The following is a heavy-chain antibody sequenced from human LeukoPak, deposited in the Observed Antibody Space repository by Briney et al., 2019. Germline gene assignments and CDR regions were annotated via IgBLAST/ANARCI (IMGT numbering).Heavy chain of an antibody. J-gene: IGHJ4*02. Sequence: SETLSLTCTVSSYSSCSVYDGGWTRRPPGKGLEWLGSNSHSGNTYNHPSLKSRVTLSVDTSNNQAYLKLTSVSAADTAVYYCARSEINDYFKYWGPGILVTVST. CDR3: ARSEINDYFKY. V-gene: IGHV4-38-2*02. CDR1: SYSSCSVYD. CDR2: NSHSGNT. D-gene: IGHD3-16*01.